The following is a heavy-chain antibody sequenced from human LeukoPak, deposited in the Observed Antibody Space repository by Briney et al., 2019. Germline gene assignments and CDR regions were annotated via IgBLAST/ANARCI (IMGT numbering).Heavy chain of an antibody. CDR1: GGSFSGYY. J-gene: IGHJ6*02. Sequence: PSETLSLTCAVYGGSFSGYYWSWIRQHPGKGLEWIGYIYYSGSTYYNPSLKSRVTISVDTSKNQFSLKLSSVTAADTAVYYCARDQLIAAAGTTTRAYYYYGMDVWGQGTTVTVSS. CDR2: IYYSGST. V-gene: IGHV4-31*11. D-gene: IGHD6-13*01. CDR3: ARDQLIAAAGTTTRAYYYYGMDV.